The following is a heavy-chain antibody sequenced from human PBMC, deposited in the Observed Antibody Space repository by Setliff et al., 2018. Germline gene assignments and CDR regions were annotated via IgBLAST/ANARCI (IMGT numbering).Heavy chain of an antibody. Sequence: PGGSLRLSCTASGFTFGDYAMSWVRQAPGKGLEWVGFIRSKAYGGTTEYAASVKGRFTISGDDSKSIAYLQMNSLKTEDTAVYYCTRDQGVGFWSGYYYYYYMDVWGKGTTVTVSS. D-gene: IGHD3-3*01. V-gene: IGHV3-49*04. CDR3: TRDQGVGFWSGYYYYYYMDV. CDR2: IRSKAYGGTT. CDR1: GFTFGDYA. J-gene: IGHJ6*03.